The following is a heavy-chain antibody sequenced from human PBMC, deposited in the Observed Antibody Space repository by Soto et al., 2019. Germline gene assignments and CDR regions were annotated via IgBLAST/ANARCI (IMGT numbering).Heavy chain of an antibody. D-gene: IGHD4-17*01. Sequence: PGGSLRLSCAASGFTFSSYGMHWVRQAPGKGLEWVAVIWYDGSNKYYADSVKGRFTISRDNSKNTLYLQMNSLRAEDTAVYYCARGRIYVDYGSFDYWGQGTLVTVSS. J-gene: IGHJ4*02. V-gene: IGHV3-33*01. CDR1: GFTFSSYG. CDR3: ARGRIYVDYGSFDY. CDR2: IWYDGSNK.